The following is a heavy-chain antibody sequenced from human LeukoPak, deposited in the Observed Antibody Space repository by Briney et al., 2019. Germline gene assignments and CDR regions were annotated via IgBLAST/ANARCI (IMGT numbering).Heavy chain of an antibody. Sequence: SETLSLTCAVYGGSFSGYYWSWIRQPPGKGLEWIGEINHSGSTNYNPSLKSRVTISVDTSKNQFSLKLGSVTAADTAVYYCASTGLVVVPAASTSKWFDPWGQGTLVTVSS. J-gene: IGHJ5*02. CDR1: GGSFSGYY. CDR2: INHSGST. V-gene: IGHV4-34*01. D-gene: IGHD2-2*01. CDR3: ASTGLVVVPAASTSKWFDP.